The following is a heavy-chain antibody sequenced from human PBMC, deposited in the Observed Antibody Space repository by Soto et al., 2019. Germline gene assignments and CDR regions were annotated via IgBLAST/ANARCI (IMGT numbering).Heavy chain of an antibody. CDR2: IYRGGSL. CDR3: ARMHFSGGNCYPDWYFDL. V-gene: IGHV3-66*01. J-gene: IGHJ2*01. Sequence: EVQLVESGGGLVQPGGSLRLSCAASGFTVSDNYVNWVRQAPGKGLEWVSIIYRGGSLFYADDVQGRFTISRGASKNTVYFELTSLRVDDTAVYHCARMHFSGGNCYPDWYFDLWGRGTLVTVSS. CDR1: GFTVSDNY. D-gene: IGHD2-15*01.